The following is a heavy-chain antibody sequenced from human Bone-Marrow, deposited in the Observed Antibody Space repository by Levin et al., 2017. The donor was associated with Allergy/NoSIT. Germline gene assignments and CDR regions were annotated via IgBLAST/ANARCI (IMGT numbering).Heavy chain of an antibody. Sequence: ASVKVSCTASGFSLSTSGVSWLRQAPGQGLEWLGWVSGYNGKTKYAQKFQGRITMTTDPSTNTANVDLTRLPSDGSAIYYCARDPLASRYGGYSGGWFDPWGLGTLVTVSS. CDR3: ARDPLASRYGGYSGGWFDP. J-gene: IGHJ5*02. D-gene: IGHD4-23*01. CDR2: VSGYNGKT. V-gene: IGHV1-18*01. CDR1: GFSLSTSG.